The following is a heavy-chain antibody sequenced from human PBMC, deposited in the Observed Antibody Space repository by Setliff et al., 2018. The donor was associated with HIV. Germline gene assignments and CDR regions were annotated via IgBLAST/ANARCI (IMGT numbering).Heavy chain of an antibody. D-gene: IGHD1-7*01. J-gene: IGHJ4*02. CDR2: INPNSGDT. CDR1: GYTFTGYY. V-gene: IGHV1-2*02. CDR3: ARITLTGTLAN. Sequence: GASVKVSCKASGYTFTGYYIHWVRQAPGQRLEWMGWINPNSGDTNYAQKFQGSVTVTRDTSISTAYMELSSLRSEDTAVYYCARITLTGTLANWGQGTLVTVSS.